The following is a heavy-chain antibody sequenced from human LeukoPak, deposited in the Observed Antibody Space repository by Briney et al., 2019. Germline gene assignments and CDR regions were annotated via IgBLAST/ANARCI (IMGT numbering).Heavy chain of an antibody. V-gene: IGHV3-23*01. D-gene: IGHD2-2*01. CDR1: GFTFGTDA. J-gene: IGHJ5*02. CDR3: AKAYSTSCYHLAGS. Sequence: GGSLRLSCAASGFTFGTDAMSWVRQAPEKGLEWVSAISGSGGTTKYADSVNGRFTISRDNSKNTLYLQMNSLSADDTAVYYCAKAYSTSCYHLAGSWGQGTLVTVSS. CDR2: ISGSGGTT.